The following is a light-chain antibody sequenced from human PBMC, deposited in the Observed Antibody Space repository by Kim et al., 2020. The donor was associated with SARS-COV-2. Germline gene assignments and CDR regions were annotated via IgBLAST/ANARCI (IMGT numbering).Light chain of an antibody. V-gene: IGLV2-8*01. Sequence: QSALTQPPSASGSPGQSVTISCTGTSSDVGGYNFVSWYQQHPGKAPKLMIYDVSNRPSGVPDRFSGSKSGNTASLTVSGLQAEAEADYYCSPYAAISNFVFGTGTKVTVL. CDR2: DVS. J-gene: IGLJ1*01. CDR1: SSDVGGYNF. CDR3: SPYAAISNFV.